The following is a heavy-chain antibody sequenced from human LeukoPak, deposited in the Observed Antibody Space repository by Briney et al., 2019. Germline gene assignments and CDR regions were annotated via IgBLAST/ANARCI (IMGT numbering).Heavy chain of an antibody. CDR2: IWYDGGNK. Sequence: PGGSLRLSCAASGFTFSNYVMHWVRQAPGKGLEWVAVIWYDGGNKYYADSVKGRFTISRDNSKNTLYLQMSSLRAEDTAVYYCARDPYGSGDGYFDYWGQGTLVTVSS. D-gene: IGHD3-10*01. J-gene: IGHJ4*02. CDR1: GFTFSNYV. CDR3: ARDPYGSGDGYFDY. V-gene: IGHV3-33*01.